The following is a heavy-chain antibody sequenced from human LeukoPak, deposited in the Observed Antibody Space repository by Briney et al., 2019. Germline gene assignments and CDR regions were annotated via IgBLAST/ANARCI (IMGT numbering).Heavy chain of an antibody. CDR1: GGSVSSTSYY. J-gene: IGHJ5*02. Sequence: PSETLSLTCTVSGGSVSSTSYYGGWIRQPPGKGLEWIGSIHYSGTNYYNPSLKSRVTISVDTSKNQFSLKLISVTAADTAVYYCAKTFDILTGYAVFDPWGQGTLVTVSS. V-gene: IGHV4-39*01. D-gene: IGHD3-9*01. CDR2: IHYSGTN. CDR3: AKTFDILTGYAVFDP.